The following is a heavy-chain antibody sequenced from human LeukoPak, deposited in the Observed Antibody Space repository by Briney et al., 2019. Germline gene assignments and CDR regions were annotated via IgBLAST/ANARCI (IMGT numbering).Heavy chain of an antibody. CDR3: SSLLRFLEWLSKDYGMDV. J-gene: IGHJ6*02. Sequence: GGSLRLSCAASGFTFSSYAMHWVRQAPGKGLEWVAVISYDGSNKYYADSVKGRFTISRDNSKNTLYLQMNSLRAEDTAVYYCSSLLRFLEWLSKDYGMDVWGQGTTVTVSS. V-gene: IGHV3-30-3*01. CDR2: ISYDGSNK. D-gene: IGHD3-3*01. CDR1: GFTFSSYA.